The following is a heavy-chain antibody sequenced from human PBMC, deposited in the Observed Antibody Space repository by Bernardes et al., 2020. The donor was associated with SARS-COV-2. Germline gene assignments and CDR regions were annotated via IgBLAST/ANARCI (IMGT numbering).Heavy chain of an antibody. CDR3: ARGWGYDSSGYYPPFDY. CDR1: GFTFSSYW. D-gene: IGHD3-22*01. Sequence: GSLRLCCAASGFTFSSYWMHWVRQAPGKGLVWVSRINSDGSSTSYADSVKGRFTISRDNAKNTLYLQMNSLRAEDTAVYYCARGWGYDSSGYYPPFDYWGQGTLVTVSS. CDR2: INSDGSST. J-gene: IGHJ4*02. V-gene: IGHV3-74*01.